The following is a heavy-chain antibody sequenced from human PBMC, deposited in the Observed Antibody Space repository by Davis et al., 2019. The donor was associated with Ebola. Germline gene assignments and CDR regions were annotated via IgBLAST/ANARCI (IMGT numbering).Heavy chain of an antibody. J-gene: IGHJ3*02. CDR2: INAGNGNT. D-gene: IGHD1-26*01. CDR3: ARCGSSDVVDAFDI. Sequence: AASVKVSCKASGYTFTSYAMHWVRQAPGQRLEWMGWINAGNGNTKYSQKFQGRVTITADESTSTAYMELSSLRSEDTAVYYCARCGSSDVVDAFDIWGQGTMVTVSS. CDR1: GYTFTSYA. V-gene: IGHV1-3*01.